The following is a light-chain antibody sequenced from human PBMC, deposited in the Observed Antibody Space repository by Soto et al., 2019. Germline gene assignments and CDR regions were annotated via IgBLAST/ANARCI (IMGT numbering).Light chain of an antibody. CDR1: QSFSST. V-gene: IGKV3-15*01. Sequence: LLRTKSPAALPVSPGERPTPPCWASQSFSSTLAWYQQKPGQAPRPLIYGASTRATGIPARFSGSGSGTEFTLTITSLQSEDFALYYCQQYNNWPRTFGQGTKVEIK. CDR3: QQYNNWPRT. J-gene: IGKJ1*01. CDR2: GAS.